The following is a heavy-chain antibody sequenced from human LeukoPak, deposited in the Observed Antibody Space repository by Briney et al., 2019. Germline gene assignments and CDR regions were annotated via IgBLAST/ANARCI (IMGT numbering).Heavy chain of an antibody. D-gene: IGHD3-3*01. J-gene: IGHJ4*02. CDR3: ALGVLGDFWSGYPFDY. CDR1: GYTFTSYG. CDR2: ISAYNGNT. V-gene: IGHV1-18*01. Sequence: GASVKVSCKASGYTFTSYGISWVRQAPGQGLEWMGWISAYNGNTNYAQKLQGRVTMTTDTSTSTAYMELRSLRSDDTAVYYCALGVLGDFWSGYPFDYWGQGTLVTVSS.